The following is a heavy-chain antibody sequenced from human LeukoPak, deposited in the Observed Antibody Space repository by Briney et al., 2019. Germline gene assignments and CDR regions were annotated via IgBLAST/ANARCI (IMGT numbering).Heavy chain of an antibody. Sequence: GASVKVSCKASGYTFTGYYMHWVRQAPGQGLEWMGWINPNSGGTNYAQKFQGRVTMTRDTSISTAYMELSRLRSDDTAVYYCARDGVVAATIYYYYYMDVWGKGTTVTVSS. V-gene: IGHV1-2*02. D-gene: IGHD2-15*01. CDR1: GYTFTGYY. CDR2: INPNSGGT. J-gene: IGHJ6*03. CDR3: ARDGVVAATIYYYYYMDV.